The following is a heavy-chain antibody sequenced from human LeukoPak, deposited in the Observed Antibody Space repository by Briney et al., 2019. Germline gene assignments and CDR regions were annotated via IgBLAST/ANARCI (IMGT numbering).Heavy chain of an antibody. V-gene: IGHV3-23*01. J-gene: IGHJ4*02. D-gene: IGHD2-15*01. CDR1: GFTFSSYA. Sequence: GGSLRLSCAASGFTFSSYAMSWVRQAPGKGLEWVSAISDTGNTYHADSVKGRFTISRDSSKNTLFLQMNRLRPEDAAVYYCAKAPVTTCRGAFCYPFDYWGLGTLVTASS. CDR3: AKAPVTTCRGAFCYPFDY. CDR2: ISDTGNT.